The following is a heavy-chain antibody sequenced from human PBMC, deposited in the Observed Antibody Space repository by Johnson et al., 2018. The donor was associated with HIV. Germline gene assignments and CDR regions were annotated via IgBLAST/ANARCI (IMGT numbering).Heavy chain of an antibody. CDR2: IGCDGSNR. J-gene: IGHJ3*02. V-gene: IGHV3-33*01. CDR1: GFTFSSYG. D-gene: IGHD3-10*01. Sequence: QVQLVESGGGVVQPGRSLRLSCAASGFTFSSYGIHWVRQAPGKGLEWEALIGCDGSNRAYADSVKGRFTTSRDNAKNSLYLQMNSMRAEDTAVYFCGRDRGTVVICSDAFDIWGQGTMVTVSS. CDR3: GRDRGTVVICSDAFDI.